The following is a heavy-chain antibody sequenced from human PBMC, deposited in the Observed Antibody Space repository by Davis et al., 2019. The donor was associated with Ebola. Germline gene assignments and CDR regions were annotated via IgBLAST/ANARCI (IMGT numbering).Heavy chain of an antibody. V-gene: IGHV1-18*01. J-gene: IGHJ4*02. CDR1: GYTFTSYG. CDR3: ARAHTGNYGETQFLDY. CDR2: ISAYNGNT. D-gene: IGHD4-17*01. Sequence: ASVKVSCKASGYTFTSYGISWVRQAPGQGLEWMGWISAYNGNTNYAQKLQGRVTMTTDTSTSTAYMELRSLRSDDTAVYYCARAHTGNYGETQFLDYWGQGTLVTVSS.